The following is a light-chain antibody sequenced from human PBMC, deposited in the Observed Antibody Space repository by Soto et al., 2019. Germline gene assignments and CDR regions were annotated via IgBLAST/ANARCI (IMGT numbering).Light chain of an antibody. CDR3: QQYSATPLT. J-gene: IGKJ1*01. CDR1: QSVNNNY. Sequence: EIVLTHSPGTLSLSPGERATLSCRASQSVNNNYLAWYQQKPGQAPRLVIYDASSRATGIPDRFSSSGSGTDFTLTINRLEPEDSAVYYCQQYSATPLTFGQGTKVEVK. CDR2: DAS. V-gene: IGKV3-20*01.